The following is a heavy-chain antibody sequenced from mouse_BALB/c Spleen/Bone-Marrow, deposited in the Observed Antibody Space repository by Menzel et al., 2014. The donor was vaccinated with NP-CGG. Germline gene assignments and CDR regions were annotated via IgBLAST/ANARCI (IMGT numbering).Heavy chain of an antibody. J-gene: IGHJ3*01. CDR2: VDPSDGYT. Sequence: VQLQQSGAELVTPGASVKLSCKASGYTFTTYWMHWVKQRPGHGLEWIGQVDPSDGYTNYSQMFKGKATLTADKSSSTAYMQLSSLSSEDSAVYYCARGGDNFAWFAYWGQGTLVTVSA. CDR3: ARGGDNFAWFAY. V-gene: IGHV1-69*02. D-gene: IGHD1-3*01. CDR1: GYTFTTYW.